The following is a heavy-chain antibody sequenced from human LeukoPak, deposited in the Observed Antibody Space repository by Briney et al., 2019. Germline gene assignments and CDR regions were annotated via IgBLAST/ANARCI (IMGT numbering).Heavy chain of an antibody. V-gene: IGHV3-53*01. CDR2: IYSGGST. CDR1: GFTFTSYW. D-gene: IGHD5-18*01. Sequence: PGGSLRLSCAVSGFTFTSYWMSWVRQAPGKGLEWVSVIYSGGSTYYADSVKGRFTISRDNSKNTLYLQMNSLRAEDTAVYYCARESGTAPSFDYWGQGTLVTVSS. CDR3: ARESGTAPSFDY. J-gene: IGHJ4*02.